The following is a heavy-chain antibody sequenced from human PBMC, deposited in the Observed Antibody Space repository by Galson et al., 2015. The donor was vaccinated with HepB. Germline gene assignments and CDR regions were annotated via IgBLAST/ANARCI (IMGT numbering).Heavy chain of an antibody. CDR3: ARGTWGDSDAGYHFPS. D-gene: IGHD1-26*01. J-gene: IGHJ4*02. V-gene: IGHV4-39*07. CDR1: GDFFSSHDFY. CDR2: AFYSANT. Sequence: ETLSLTCTVSGDFFSSHDFYWGWIRQPPGGGLEWIGTAFYSANTYYNPSLKRRVSISVDTSQKQFSLRVTSVTAADTAIYFCARGTWGDSDAGYHFPSWGRGTLLTVSS.